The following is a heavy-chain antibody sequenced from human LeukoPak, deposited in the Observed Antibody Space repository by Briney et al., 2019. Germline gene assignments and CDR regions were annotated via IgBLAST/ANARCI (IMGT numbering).Heavy chain of an antibody. CDR1: GGTFSSYA. J-gene: IGHJ6*03. Sequence: ASVKVSCKASGGTFSSYAISWVRQAAGQGLEWMGGIIPIFGTANYAQKFQGRVTITTDESTSTAYMELSSLRSEDTAVYYCARASSGYSYGSPYYYYYYYMDVWGKGTTVTVSS. CDR3: ARASSGYSYGSPYYYYYYYMDV. D-gene: IGHD5-18*01. CDR2: IIPIFGTA. V-gene: IGHV1-69*05.